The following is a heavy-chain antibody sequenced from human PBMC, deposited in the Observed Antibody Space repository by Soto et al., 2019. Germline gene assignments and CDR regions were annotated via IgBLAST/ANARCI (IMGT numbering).Heavy chain of an antibody. CDR3: AKGGYSYLPRIDY. V-gene: IGHV3-66*01. D-gene: IGHD5-18*01. J-gene: IGHJ4*02. Sequence: GGSLRLSCAASGFIVSCNYMTRVRQAPGQGLEWVSVFYSGGDTYYADSVRGRLTISRVNSKNTLYVQMNSLRAEDTAVYYCAKGGYSYLPRIDYWGQGTLVTVSS. CDR2: FYSGGDT. CDR1: GFIVSCNY.